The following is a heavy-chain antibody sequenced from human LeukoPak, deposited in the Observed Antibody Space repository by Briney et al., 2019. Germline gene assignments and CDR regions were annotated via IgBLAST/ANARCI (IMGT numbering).Heavy chain of an antibody. CDR1: GGSISSYY. CDR3: ARAGSGWSFDF. CDR2: IYYSGST. V-gene: IGHV4-59*01. Sequence: SETLSLTCTVSGGSISSYYWSWIRQPPGKGLEWTAYIYYSGSTNYNPSLKSRVTILLDTSKNQLSLKLSSVTAADTAVYYCARAGSGWSFDFWGQGTLVTVSS. J-gene: IGHJ4*02. D-gene: IGHD6-19*01.